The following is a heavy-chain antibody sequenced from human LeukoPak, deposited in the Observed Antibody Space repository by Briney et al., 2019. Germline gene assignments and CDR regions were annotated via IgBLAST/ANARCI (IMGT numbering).Heavy chain of an antibody. D-gene: IGHD2-15*01. CDR3: ARDRVVVAATHRFDP. CDR2: IYHSGST. CDR1: GGSISSSNW. V-gene: IGHV4-4*02. Sequence: SGTLSLTCAVSGGSISSSNWWSWVRPPPGKGLEWIGEIYHSGSTNYNPSLKSRVTISVDKSKNQFSLKLSSVTAADTAVYYCARDRVVVAATHRFDPWGQGTLVTVSS. J-gene: IGHJ5*02.